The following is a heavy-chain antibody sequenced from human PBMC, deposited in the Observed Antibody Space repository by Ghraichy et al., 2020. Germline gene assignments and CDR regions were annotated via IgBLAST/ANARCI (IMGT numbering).Heavy chain of an antibody. J-gene: IGHJ4*02. CDR3: ARAGGSSRLAFDY. CDR2: IYYSGST. V-gene: IGHV4-31*03. D-gene: IGHD1-26*01. Sequence: SQTLSLTCNVSGGSISGGGNYWTWIRQQPGKGLEWVGYIYYSGSTYYNPSLKSRLTISIDTSKNQFSLKVNSVTAADTAVYYCARAGGSSRLAFDYWGQGTPVTVSS. CDR1: GGSISGGGNY.